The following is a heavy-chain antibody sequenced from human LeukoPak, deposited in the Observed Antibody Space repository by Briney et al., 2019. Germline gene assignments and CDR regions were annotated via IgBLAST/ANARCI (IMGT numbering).Heavy chain of an antibody. CDR2: IYSGDNT. CDR1: GFTVSSNY. Sequence: PGGSLRLSCAASGFTVSSNYMSWVRQAPGKGLEWVSLIYSGDNTYYADSVKGRFTLSRDNSKNTLYLQMNSLTAEDTAVYYCATRSVAGSWSAFDYWGQGTLVTVSS. V-gene: IGHV3-53*01. D-gene: IGHD6-19*01. J-gene: IGHJ4*02. CDR3: ATRSVAGSWSAFDY.